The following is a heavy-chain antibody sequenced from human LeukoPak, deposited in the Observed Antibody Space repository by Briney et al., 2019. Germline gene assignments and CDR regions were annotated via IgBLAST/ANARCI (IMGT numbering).Heavy chain of an antibody. Sequence: NASETLSLTCTVSGYSISSGYYWGWIRQPPGKGLEWIGSIYHSGSTYYNPSLKSRVTISVDTSKNQFSLKLSSVTAADTAVYYCARRHVQYSSSSDPYYFDYWGQGTLVTVSS. V-gene: IGHV4-38-2*02. CDR2: IYHSGST. D-gene: IGHD6-6*01. CDR1: GYSISSGYY. CDR3: ARRHVQYSSSSDPYYFDY. J-gene: IGHJ4*02.